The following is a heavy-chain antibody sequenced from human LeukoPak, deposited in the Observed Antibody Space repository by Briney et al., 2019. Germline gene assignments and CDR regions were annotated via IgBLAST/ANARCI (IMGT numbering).Heavy chain of an antibody. V-gene: IGHV4-61*01. CDR3: ARDTSYYYDSSGPYPDDAFDI. CDR2: IYYSGST. Sequence: SETLSLTCAVSGYSISSGYYWSWIRQPPGKGLEWIGYIYYSGSTNYNPSLKSRVTISVDTSKNQFSLKLSSVTAADTAVYYCARDTSYYYDSSGPYPDDAFDIWGQGTMVTVSS. CDR1: GYSISSGYY. J-gene: IGHJ3*02. D-gene: IGHD3-22*01.